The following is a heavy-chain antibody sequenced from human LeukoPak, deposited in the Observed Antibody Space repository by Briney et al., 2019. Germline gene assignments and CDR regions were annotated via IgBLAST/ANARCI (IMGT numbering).Heavy chain of an antibody. D-gene: IGHD4-23*01. CDR1: GFTFRSYG. V-gene: IGHV3-33*01. CDR3: ARDGGSLDY. J-gene: IGHJ4*02. CDR2: IWNDGSNK. Sequence: GRSLRLSCVASGFTFRSYGMHWVRQAPGKGLEWVAVIWNDGSNKYYADSVKGRFTISRDNSKNTLNLQINSLRAEDTAVYFCARDGGSLDYWGQGTLVTVSS.